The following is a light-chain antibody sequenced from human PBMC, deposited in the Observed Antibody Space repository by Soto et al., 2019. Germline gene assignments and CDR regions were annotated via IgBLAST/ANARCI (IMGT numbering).Light chain of an antibody. CDR1: QSVSSSN. J-gene: IGKJ4*01. CDR3: QHYGNSPLT. CDR2: GAS. Sequence: EIVLTQSPGTLSLSPGERATLSCRASQSVSSSNLAWYQQKPGQAPRLLIYGASSRANGIPDRFSGSGSGTVCTIPISRLEHVDFAVYYCQHYGNSPLTFGGGTKVEIK. V-gene: IGKV3-20*01.